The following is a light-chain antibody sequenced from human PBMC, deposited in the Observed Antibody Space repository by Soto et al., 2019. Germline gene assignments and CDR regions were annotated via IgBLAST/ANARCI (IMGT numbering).Light chain of an antibody. CDR1: SSDVGGYNY. CDR2: DVS. Sequence: QSALTQPASVSGSPGQSITISCTGTSSDVGGYNYVSWYQQHPGKAPQLMIYDVSNRPSGVSNRFSGSKYGNTAALTTSGRQAEDDADYYCSSYTGSSTIVVFGAGTKVTVL. CDR3: SSYTGSSTIVV. J-gene: IGLJ2*01. V-gene: IGLV2-14*01.